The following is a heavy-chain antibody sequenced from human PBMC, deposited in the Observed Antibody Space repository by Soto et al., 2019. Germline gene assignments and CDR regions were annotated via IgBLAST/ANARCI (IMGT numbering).Heavy chain of an antibody. Sequence: ASVKVSCKASGYTFTSYYMHWVRQAPGQGLEWMGIINPSGGSTSYAQKFQGRVTMTRDTSTSTVYMELSSLRSEDTAVYYCARVQGALRYFDWPFDYCGQGTLVTVSS. D-gene: IGHD3-9*01. CDR3: ARVQGALRYFDWPFDY. V-gene: IGHV1-46*01. CDR1: GYTFTSYY. J-gene: IGHJ4*02. CDR2: INPSGGST.